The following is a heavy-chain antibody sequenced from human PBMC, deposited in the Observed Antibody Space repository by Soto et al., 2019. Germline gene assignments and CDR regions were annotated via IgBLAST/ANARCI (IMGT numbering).Heavy chain of an antibody. D-gene: IGHD3-9*01. CDR2: IYHSGST. Sequence: QLQLQESGSGLVKPSQTLSLTCAVSGGSISSGGYSWSWIRQPPGKGLEWIGYIYHSGSTYYNPSLKNGVTLAVDRSKNQFSLKLSSVTAADTAVYYCARAVGYYDILTGYFWWFDPWGQGTLVTVSS. CDR3: ARAVGYYDILTGYFWWFDP. CDR1: GGSISSGGYS. V-gene: IGHV4-30-2*01. J-gene: IGHJ5*02.